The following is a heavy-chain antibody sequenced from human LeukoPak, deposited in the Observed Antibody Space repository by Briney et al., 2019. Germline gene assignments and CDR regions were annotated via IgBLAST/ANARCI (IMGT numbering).Heavy chain of an antibody. V-gene: IGHV3-30*03. CDR1: GFTFSSYG. D-gene: IGHD6-6*01. CDR3: ARDLGIGARLDY. J-gene: IGHJ4*02. CDR2: ISYDGSNK. Sequence: GGSLRLSCAASGFTFSSYGMHWVRQAPGKGLEWVAVISYDGSNKYYADSVKGRFTISRDNSKNTLYLQMNSLRAEDTAVYYCARDLGIGARLDYWGQGTLVTVSS.